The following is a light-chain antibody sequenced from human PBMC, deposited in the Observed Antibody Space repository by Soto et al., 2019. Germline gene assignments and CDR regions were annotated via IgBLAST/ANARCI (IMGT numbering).Light chain of an antibody. CDR3: TSYSRYRVLV. Sequence: QSVLTQPAYVSGSLGQSITISCTGTSSDIGGYKYVSWYQQHPGKAPKLIIFEVSNRPSGVSDRFSGSNSGNTASLTISGLQAEDEADYYCTSYSRYRVLVFGGGTKVTVL. J-gene: IGLJ3*02. CDR1: SSDIGGYKY. V-gene: IGLV2-14*01. CDR2: EVS.